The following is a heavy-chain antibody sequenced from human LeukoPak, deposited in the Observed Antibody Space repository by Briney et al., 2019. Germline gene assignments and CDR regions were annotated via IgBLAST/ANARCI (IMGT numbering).Heavy chain of an antibody. CDR2: ISGSGGST. V-gene: IGHV3-23*01. D-gene: IGHD2-2*01. CDR3: ARLGYCSSTSCYQSGFDP. J-gene: IGHJ5*02. CDR1: GFTFSSYA. Sequence: GGSLRLSCAASGFTFSSYAMSWVRQAPGKGLEWVSAISGSGGSTYYAESVKGRFTISRDNSKNTLYLQMNSLRAEDTAVYYCARLGYCSSTSCYQSGFDPWGQGTLVTVSS.